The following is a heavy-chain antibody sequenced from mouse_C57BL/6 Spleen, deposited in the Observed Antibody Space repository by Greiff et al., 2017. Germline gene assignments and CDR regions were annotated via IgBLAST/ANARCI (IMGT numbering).Heavy chain of an antibody. CDR3: ARGDDGNYRGYYFDY. CDR2: IDPSDSYT. D-gene: IGHD2-3*01. CDR1: GYTFTSYW. V-gene: IGHV1-69*01. Sequence: QVQLQQPGAELVMPGASVKLSCKASGYTFTSYWMHWVKQRPGQGLEWIGEIDPSDSYTNYNQKFKGKSTLTVDKSSSTAYMQLRSLTSEDSAVYYCARGDDGNYRGYYFDYWGQGATLTVSS. J-gene: IGHJ2*01.